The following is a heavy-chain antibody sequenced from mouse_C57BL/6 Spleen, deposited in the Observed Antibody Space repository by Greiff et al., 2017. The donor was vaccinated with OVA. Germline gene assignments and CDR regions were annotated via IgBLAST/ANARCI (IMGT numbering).Heavy chain of an antibody. D-gene: IGHD1-1*01. CDR1: GFTFSSYG. Sequence: EVKLVESGGDLVKPGGSLKLSCAASGFTFSSYGMSWVRQTPDKRLEWVATISSGGSYTYYPDSVKGRFTISRDNAKNTLYLQMSSLKSEDTAMYYCARHGDYGSSSYVDVWGTGTTVTVSS. CDR2: ISSGGSYT. CDR3: ARHGDYGSSSYVDV. V-gene: IGHV5-6*02. J-gene: IGHJ1*03.